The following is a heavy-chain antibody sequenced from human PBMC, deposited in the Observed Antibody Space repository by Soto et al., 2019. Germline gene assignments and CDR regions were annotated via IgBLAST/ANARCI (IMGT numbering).Heavy chain of an antibody. J-gene: IGHJ4*02. D-gene: IGHD2-15*01. CDR1: GFTFSSYG. Sequence: QVQLVESGGGVVQPGRSLRLSCAASGFTFSSYGMHWVRQAPGKGLEWVAVIWYDGSNKYYADSVKGRFTISRDNSKNTLYLQMNSLRAEDTAVYYCARTPRGLPVDYWGQGTLVTVSS. CDR2: IWYDGSNK. CDR3: ARTPRGLPVDY. V-gene: IGHV3-33*01.